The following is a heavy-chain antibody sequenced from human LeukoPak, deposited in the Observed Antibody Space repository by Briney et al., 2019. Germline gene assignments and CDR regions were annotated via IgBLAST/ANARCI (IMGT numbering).Heavy chain of an antibody. CDR3: AREYGSSGWYYYYGMDV. CDR2: IWYDGSNK. CDR1: GFTFSSYG. J-gene: IGHJ6*02. Sequence: QPGGSLRLSCAASGFTFSSYGMHWVRQAPGKGLEWVAVIWYDGSNKYYADSVKDRFTISRDNSKNTLYLQMNSLRAEDTAVYYCAREYGSSGWYYYYGMDVWGQGTTVTVSS. V-gene: IGHV3-30*19. D-gene: IGHD6-19*01.